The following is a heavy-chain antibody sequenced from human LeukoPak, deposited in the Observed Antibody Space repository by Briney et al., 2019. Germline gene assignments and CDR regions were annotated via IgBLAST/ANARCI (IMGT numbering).Heavy chain of an antibody. CDR2: INQGGSQQ. CDR3: ARVKDTNDDITFQH. J-gene: IGHJ1*01. CDR1: GFTFSRYW. Sequence: GGSLRLSCAASGFTFSRYWMSWVRQAPGKGLEWVASINQGGSQQAYVDSVKGRITISRDNGRNSLDLQMNSLRAEDTGVYYCARVKDTNDDITFQHWGQGTLVTVSS. D-gene: IGHD3-9*01. V-gene: IGHV3-7*01.